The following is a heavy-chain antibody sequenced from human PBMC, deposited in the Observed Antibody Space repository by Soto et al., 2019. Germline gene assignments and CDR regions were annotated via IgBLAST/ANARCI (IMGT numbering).Heavy chain of an antibody. D-gene: IGHD3-10*01. Sequence: PSQTLSLTCVISGDSVSSNSAAWNWIRQSPSRGLEWLGRTYYRSKWYNDYAVSVKSRITINPDTSKNQFSLQLNSVTPEDTAVYYCAREHIWFGELRVHWFDPWGQGTLVTVSS. V-gene: IGHV6-1*01. CDR2: TYYRSKWYN. J-gene: IGHJ5*02. CDR3: AREHIWFGELRVHWFDP. CDR1: GDSVSSNSAA.